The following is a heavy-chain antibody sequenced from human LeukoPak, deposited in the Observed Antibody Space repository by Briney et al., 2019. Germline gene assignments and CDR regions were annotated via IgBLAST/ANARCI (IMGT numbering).Heavy chain of an antibody. V-gene: IGHV1-69*02. D-gene: IGHD6-13*01. Sequence: ASVKVSCKASGGTFSSYTISWVRQAPGQGLEWMGRIIPILGIANYAQKFQGGVTITADKSTSTAYMELSSLRSEDTAVYYCAGWARQQLVPMEDYWGQGTLVTVSS. CDR3: AGWARQQLVPMEDY. J-gene: IGHJ4*02. CDR1: GGTFSSYT. CDR2: IIPILGIA.